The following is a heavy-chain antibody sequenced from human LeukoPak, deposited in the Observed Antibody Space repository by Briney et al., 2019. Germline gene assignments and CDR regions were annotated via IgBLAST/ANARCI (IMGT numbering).Heavy chain of an antibody. CDR1: GYTFTSYY. V-gene: IGHV1-46*01. J-gene: IGHJ3*02. CDR3: ARGLRDYDFWSGSAFDI. D-gene: IGHD3-3*01. Sequence: VASVKVSCKASGYTFTSYYMHWVRQAPGQGLEWMGIINPSGGSTNYAQKFQGRVTITSDDSTRTAYMELSSLRSGDTAVYYCARGLRDYDFWSGSAFDIWGQGTMVTVSS. CDR2: INPSGGST.